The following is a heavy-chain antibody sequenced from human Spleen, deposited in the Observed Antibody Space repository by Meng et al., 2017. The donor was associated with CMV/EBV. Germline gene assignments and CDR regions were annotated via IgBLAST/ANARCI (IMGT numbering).Heavy chain of an antibody. CDR3: TRDRGDLMYYFDY. Sequence: GGSLRLSCAASGFSVSNFYMNWVRQAPGKGLEWVSIIYTSGTSYYTDSVKGRFTISRDNSKNTVYLEMNGLRADDTAVYYCTRDRGDLMYYFDYWGHGTLVTVSS. CDR2: IYTSGTS. V-gene: IGHV3-53*01. D-gene: IGHD3-10*01. CDR1: GFSVSNFY. J-gene: IGHJ4*01.